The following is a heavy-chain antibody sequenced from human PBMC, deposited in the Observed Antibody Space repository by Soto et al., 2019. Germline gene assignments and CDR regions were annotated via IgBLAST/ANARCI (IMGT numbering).Heavy chain of an antibody. CDR2: IDPSDSYT. D-gene: IGHD3-22*01. J-gene: IGHJ6*02. V-gene: IGHV5-10-1*01. CDR1: GYSFTSYW. CDR3: AKLPVPGHDSSGDQYYYYGMDV. Sequence: GECLKISCKGSGYSFTSYWISWVRQMPGKGLEWMWRIDPSDSYTNYSPSFQGHVTISADKSISTAYLQWSSLKASDTAMYYCAKLPVPGHDSSGDQYYYYGMDVWGQGTRITVAS.